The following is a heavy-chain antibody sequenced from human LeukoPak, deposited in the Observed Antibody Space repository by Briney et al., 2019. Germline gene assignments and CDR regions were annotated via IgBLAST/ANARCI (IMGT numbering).Heavy chain of an antibody. CDR2: INSDGSST. CDR1: GFTFSNAW. J-gene: IGHJ4*02. D-gene: IGHD4-11*01. Sequence: GGSLRLSCAASGFTFSNAWMSWFRQAPGKGLVWVSRINSDGSSTSYADSVKGRFTISRDNSKNTLYLQMNSLRPEDTAVYYCAKDKLQLLILDYFDYWGQGTLVTVSS. CDR3: AKDKLQLLILDYFDY. V-gene: IGHV3-74*01.